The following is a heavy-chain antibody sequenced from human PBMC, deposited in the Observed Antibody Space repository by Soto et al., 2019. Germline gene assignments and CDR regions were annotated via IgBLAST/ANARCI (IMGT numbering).Heavy chain of an antibody. Sequence: GGSLRLSCAASGFTFSSYAMSWVRQAPGKGLEWVSGISDSGGNTYYAGPVKGRFTISRDNSKNTVYLQMNSLRVEDTALYYCAKCSGGGCYSGLNFWGQGTLVTVSS. CDR2: ISDSGGNT. CDR1: GFTFSSYA. J-gene: IGHJ4*02. V-gene: IGHV3-23*01. CDR3: AKCSGGGCYSGLNF. D-gene: IGHD2-15*01.